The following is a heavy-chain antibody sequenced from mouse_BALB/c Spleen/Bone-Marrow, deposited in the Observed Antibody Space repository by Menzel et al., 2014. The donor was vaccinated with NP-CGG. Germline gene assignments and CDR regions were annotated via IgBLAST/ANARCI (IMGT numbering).Heavy chain of an antibody. J-gene: IGHJ3*01. CDR3: ATYYYGSSLFAY. CDR2: IDPANVNT. D-gene: IGHD1-1*01. V-gene: IGHV14-3*02. Sequence: WVKQRPEQGLEWIGRIDPANVNTKYDPKFQGKATITADTSSNTAYLQLSSLTSEDTAVYYCATYYYGSSLFAYWGQGTLVTVSA.